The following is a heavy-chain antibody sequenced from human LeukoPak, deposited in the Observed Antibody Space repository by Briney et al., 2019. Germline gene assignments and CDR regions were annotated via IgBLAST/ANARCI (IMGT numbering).Heavy chain of an antibody. Sequence: GGSLRLSCAASGFTFSSYAMSWVRQAPGKGLEWVSAISGSGGSTYYADSVKGRFTISRDNSKNTLYLQMNSPRAEDTAVYYCAKTGSLRFGELLPLGWGQGTLVTVSS. CDR1: GFTFSSYA. CDR3: AKTGSLRFGELLPLG. CDR2: ISGSGGST. D-gene: IGHD3-10*01. J-gene: IGHJ4*02. V-gene: IGHV3-23*01.